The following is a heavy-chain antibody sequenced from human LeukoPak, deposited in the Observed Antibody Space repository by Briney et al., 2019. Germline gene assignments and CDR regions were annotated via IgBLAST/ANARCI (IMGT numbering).Heavy chain of an antibody. CDR1: GGSISSGSYY. V-gene: IGHV4-61*02. CDR3: ARVHKQCGLGCFDY. CDR2: IYTSGST. Sequence: PSQTLSLTCTVSGGSISSGSYYWSWIRQPAGKGLEWIGRIYTSGSTNYNPSLKSRVTISVDTSKNQFSLKLSSVTAADTAVYYCARVHKQCGLGCFDYWGQGTLVTVSS. D-gene: IGHD2-21*01. J-gene: IGHJ4*02.